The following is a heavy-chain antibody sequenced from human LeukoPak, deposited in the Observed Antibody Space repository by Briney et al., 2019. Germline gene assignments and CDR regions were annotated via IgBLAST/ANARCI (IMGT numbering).Heavy chain of an antibody. CDR3: AKVRWELTSDAFDI. Sequence: GGSLRLSCEGSGFAFNVFGMHWIRQAPGKGLEWVAFIKADGVFTNYAEAVKGRFTISRDNSKNTLYLQMNSLRAEDTAVYHCAKVRWELTSDAFDIWGQGTMVTVSS. CDR2: IKADGVFT. J-gene: IGHJ3*02. D-gene: IGHD4-23*01. V-gene: IGHV3-30*02. CDR1: GFAFNVFG.